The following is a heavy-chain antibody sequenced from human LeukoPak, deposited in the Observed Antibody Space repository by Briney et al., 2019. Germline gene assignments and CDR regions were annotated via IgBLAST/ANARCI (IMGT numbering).Heavy chain of an antibody. D-gene: IGHD3-16*01. CDR2: IHYSGST. V-gene: IGHV4-39*07. CDR1: GGSISSSTYF. Sequence: KPSETLSLTCSVSGGSISSSTYFWGWIRQPPGKGLEWIASIHYSGSTYSNPSLKSRVTISVDTSKNQFSLKLSSVTAADTAVYYCARDQGDAIFDYWGQGTLVTVSS. CDR3: ARDQGDAIFDY. J-gene: IGHJ4*02.